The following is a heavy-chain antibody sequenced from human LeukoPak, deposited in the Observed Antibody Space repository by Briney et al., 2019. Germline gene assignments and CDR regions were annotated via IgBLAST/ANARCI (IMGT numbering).Heavy chain of an antibody. CDR2: IYYSGRT. CDR1: GGSINSYH. D-gene: IGHD3-10*01. Sequence: TSETLSLTCIVSGGSINSYHWSWLRQPPGKGLEWIGYIYYSGRTNYNPSLRSRVTISVEMSKNQFSLSLSSVTAADTAVYYCARDDSAYYGLGYWGQGTLVTVSS. V-gene: IGHV4-59*01. CDR3: ARDDSAYYGLGY. J-gene: IGHJ4*02.